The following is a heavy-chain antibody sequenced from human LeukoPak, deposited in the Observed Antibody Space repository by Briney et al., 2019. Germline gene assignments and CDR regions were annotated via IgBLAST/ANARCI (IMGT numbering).Heavy chain of an antibody. V-gene: IGHV1-24*01. D-gene: IGHD6-13*01. J-gene: IGHJ6*04. Sequence: ASVKVSCKVSGYTLTELSMHWVRQAPGKGLEWMGGFDPEDGETIYAQKFQGRVTMTEDTSTDTAYMELSSLRSEDTAVYYCATGAGLPIAAADHYYYYYGMDVWGKGTTVTVSS. CDR2: FDPEDGET. CDR3: ATGAGLPIAAADHYYYYYGMDV. CDR1: GYTLTELS.